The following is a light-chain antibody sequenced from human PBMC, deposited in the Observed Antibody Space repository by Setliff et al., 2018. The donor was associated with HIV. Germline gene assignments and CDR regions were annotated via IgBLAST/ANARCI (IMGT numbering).Light chain of an antibody. CDR1: SSDIGRYNL. J-gene: IGLJ1*01. CDR2: QAT. Sequence: QSALPQPASVSGSPGQSITISCTGTSSDIGRYNLVSWYQQHPARAPKLIIYQATRRPSGVSNRFSGSKSGNVASLTISGLQAEDEADYYCCSNTGSNTFVFGTGTKVTVL. V-gene: IGLV2-23*01. CDR3: CSNTGSNTFV.